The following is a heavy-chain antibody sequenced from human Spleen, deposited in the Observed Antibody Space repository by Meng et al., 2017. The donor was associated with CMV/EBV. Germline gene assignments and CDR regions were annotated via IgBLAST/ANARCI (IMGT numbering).Heavy chain of an antibody. V-gene: IGHV3-30*02. CDR2: IGYDGSNK. D-gene: IGHD4-11*01. J-gene: IGHJ4*02. CDR3: AKEDSKNGAFDY. CDR1: GFSFSNYG. Sequence: GESLKISCAASGFSFSNYGIHWVRQAPGKGLVWVAFIGYDGSNKYYPDSVKGRFTIFRDNSKNTLYLQMNSLRGEDTAVYYCAKEDSKNGAFDYWGQGTLVTVSS.